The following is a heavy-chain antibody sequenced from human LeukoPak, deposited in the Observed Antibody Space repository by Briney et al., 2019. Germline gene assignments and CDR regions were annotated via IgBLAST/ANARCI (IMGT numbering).Heavy chain of an antibody. Sequence: PGGSLRLSCAASGFTFSSYWMHWVRHAPGKGLVWVSRINTDGSSTSYADSVKGRFTISRDNAKNTLYLQMNSPRAEDTAVYYCARSFHTAMVLRRDWAFDIWGQGTMVTVSS. CDR1: GFTFSSYW. D-gene: IGHD5-18*01. V-gene: IGHV3-74*01. CDR2: INTDGSST. CDR3: ARSFHTAMVLRRDWAFDI. J-gene: IGHJ3*02.